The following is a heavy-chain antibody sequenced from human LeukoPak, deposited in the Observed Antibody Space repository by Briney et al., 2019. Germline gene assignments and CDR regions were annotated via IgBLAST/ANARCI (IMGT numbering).Heavy chain of an antibody. CDR2: LYSGGST. CDR3: ARIRGWIYFDY. J-gene: IGHJ4*02. V-gene: IGHV3-53*01. CDR1: GFTFSSYE. Sequence: AGGSLRLSCAASGFTFSSYEMDWVRQAPGKGLEWVSVLYSGGSTYYADSVKGRFTISRDNSKNTLYLQMNSLRAEDTAVYYCARIRGWIYFDYWGQGTLVTVSS. D-gene: IGHD2-2*03.